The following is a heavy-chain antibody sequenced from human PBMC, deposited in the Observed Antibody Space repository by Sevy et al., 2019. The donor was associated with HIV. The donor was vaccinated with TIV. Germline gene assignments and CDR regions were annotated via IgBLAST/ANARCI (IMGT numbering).Heavy chain of an antibody. J-gene: IGHJ3*01. CDR3: VRETTMLPRGAFDF. Sequence: GGSLRLSCAASGFTFSSYPMHWVRQAPGKGLEWVSFISFDGTDKYYADSVKGRFTFTRDNSKNTLFLQMNSLRAEDTAFYYCVRETTMLPRGAFDFWGQGTMVTVSS. D-gene: IGHD3-10*01. CDR1: GFTFSSYP. V-gene: IGHV3-30-3*01. CDR2: ISFDGTDK.